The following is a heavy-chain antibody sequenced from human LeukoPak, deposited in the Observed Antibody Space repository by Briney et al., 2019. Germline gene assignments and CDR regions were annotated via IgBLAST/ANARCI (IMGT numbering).Heavy chain of an antibody. CDR3: ARDPLIYYYYMDV. CDR2: IKQDGSEK. Sequence: GGSLRLSCAASGFTFSSYWMSWVRQAPGKGLEWVASIKQDGSEKYYVDSVKGRFTISRDNAKNSLYLQMNSLRAEDTAVYYCARDPLIYYYYMDVWGKGTTVTISS. V-gene: IGHV3-7*01. CDR1: GFTFSSYW. J-gene: IGHJ6*03.